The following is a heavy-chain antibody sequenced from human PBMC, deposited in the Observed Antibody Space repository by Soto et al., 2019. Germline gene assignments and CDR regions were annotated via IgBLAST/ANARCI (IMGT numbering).Heavy chain of an antibody. CDR1: GFTFSSYG. D-gene: IGHD5-12*01. V-gene: IGHV3-30*18. J-gene: IGHJ4*02. CDR3: AKDKGYSGLAEIDY. Sequence: PGGSLRLSCAASGFTFSSYGMHWVRQAPGKGLEWVAVISYDGSNKYYADSVKGRFTISRDNSKNTLYLQMNSLRAEDTAVYYCAKDKGYSGLAEIDYWGQGTLVTVSS. CDR2: ISYDGSNK.